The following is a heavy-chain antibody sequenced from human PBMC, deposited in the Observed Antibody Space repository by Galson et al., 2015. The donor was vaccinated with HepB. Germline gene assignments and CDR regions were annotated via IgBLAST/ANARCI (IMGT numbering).Heavy chain of an antibody. CDR1: GFTFSSYW. CDR2: IKQDGSGK. J-gene: IGHJ5*02. D-gene: IGHD3-10*01. Sequence: PRLSCAASGFTFSSYWLSWVRQAPGKGLEWVANIKQDGSGKYYVDSVKGRFTISRDNAKNSLYLQMNSLRAEDTAVYYCARQGFYGSGSYYMSRFDPWGQGTLVTVSS. V-gene: IGHV3-7*03. CDR3: ARQGFYGSGSYYMSRFDP.